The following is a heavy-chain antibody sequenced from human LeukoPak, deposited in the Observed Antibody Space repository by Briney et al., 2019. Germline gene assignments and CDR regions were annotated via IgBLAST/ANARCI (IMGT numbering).Heavy chain of an antibody. J-gene: IGHJ4*02. CDR2: ISSSSIYI. D-gene: IGHD6-13*01. V-gene: IGHV3-21*01. Sequence: PGGSLRLSCAASGFTFSSYSMNWVRQAPGKGLEWVSSISSSSIYIYYADSVEGRFTISRDNAKNSLYLQMNSLRAEDTAVYYCASSGRAAGDYWGQGTLVTVSS. CDR1: GFTFSSYS. CDR3: ASSGRAAGDY.